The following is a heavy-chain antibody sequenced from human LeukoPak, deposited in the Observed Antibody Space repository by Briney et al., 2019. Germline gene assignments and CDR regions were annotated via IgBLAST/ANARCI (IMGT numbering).Heavy chain of an antibody. Sequence: SETLSLTCTVSGYSISSGNYWDWIRQPPGKGLEWIGRLYNTGNTDYNPSLKSRVTMSLDTSQNQFSLRLNSLTAADTAVYYCARLYGNYQNYFDYWGQGTLVTVSS. J-gene: IGHJ4*02. CDR3: ARLYGNYQNYFDY. CDR2: LYNTGNT. CDR1: GYSISSGNY. D-gene: IGHD1-7*01. V-gene: IGHV4-38-2*02.